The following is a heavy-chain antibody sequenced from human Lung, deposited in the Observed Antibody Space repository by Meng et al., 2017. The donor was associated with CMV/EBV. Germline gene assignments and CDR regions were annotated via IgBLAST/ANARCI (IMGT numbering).Heavy chain of an antibody. CDR1: GYTFTNYG. Sequence: QAKVVQSGGEVKKPGASVKVSCKASGYTFTNYGITWVRQAPGQGLEWMGWINAYNGDTNYAQTLQGRVTMTTDTSTSTACVELRSLRSDDAAIYYCVRANLGSADYWGQGTLVTVSS. J-gene: IGHJ4*02. V-gene: IGHV1-18*01. CDR2: INAYNGDT. CDR3: VRANLGSADY. D-gene: IGHD7-27*01.